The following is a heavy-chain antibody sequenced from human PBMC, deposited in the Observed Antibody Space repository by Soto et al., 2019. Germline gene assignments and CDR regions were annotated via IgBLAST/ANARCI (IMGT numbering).Heavy chain of an antibody. CDR3: ATQRYYDFWSGPRAFDY. V-gene: IGHV1-69*06. Sequence: ASVKVSCKASGGTFSSYAISWVRQAPGQGLEWMGGIIPIFGTANYAQKFQGRVTITADKSTSTAYMELSSLRSEDTAVYYCATQRYYDFWSGPRAFDYWGQGTLVTVS. CDR1: GGTFSSYA. D-gene: IGHD3-3*01. J-gene: IGHJ4*02. CDR2: IIPIFGTA.